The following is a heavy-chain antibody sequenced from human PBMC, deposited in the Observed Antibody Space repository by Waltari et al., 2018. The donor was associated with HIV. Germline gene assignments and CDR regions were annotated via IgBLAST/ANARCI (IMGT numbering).Heavy chain of an antibody. CDR1: GYSFTSYW. V-gene: IGHV5-51*01. CDR3: ARRGVEMATMGAFDI. D-gene: IGHD5-12*01. CDR2: IYPGDSDT. J-gene: IGHJ3*02. Sequence: EVQLVQSGAEVQKPGESLKISCTGSGYSFTSYWIGRVGQMPGKGLEWMGIIYPGDSDTRYSPSFQSQVTISADKSISTAYLQWSSLKASDTAMYYCARRGVEMATMGAFDIWGQGTMVTVSS.